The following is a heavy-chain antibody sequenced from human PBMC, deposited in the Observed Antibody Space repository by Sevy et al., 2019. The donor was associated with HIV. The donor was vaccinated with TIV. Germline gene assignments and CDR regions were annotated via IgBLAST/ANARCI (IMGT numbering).Heavy chain of an antibody. V-gene: IGHV3-33*01. CDR2: IWHDGKNK. D-gene: IGHD6-13*01. J-gene: IGHJ6*02. CDR1: GFTFRNYG. Sequence: GGSLRLSCVASGFTFRNYGMHWVRQAPGKGLEWVAVIWHDGKNKNYAESVKGRFTIFRENSKNTLYLEMNGLRVEDTAVFYCARDQGKDAPMDVWGQGTTVTVSS. CDR3: ARDQGKDAPMDV.